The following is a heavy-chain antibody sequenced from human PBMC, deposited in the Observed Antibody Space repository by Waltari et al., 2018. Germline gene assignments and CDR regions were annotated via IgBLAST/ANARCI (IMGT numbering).Heavy chain of an antibody. CDR3: AHRQVAQGIAAAGISGGCFDY. J-gene: IGHJ4*02. CDR2: IYWNDDK. V-gene: IGHV2-5*01. D-gene: IGHD6-13*01. Sequence: QITLKESGPTLVKPTQTLTLTCTFSGFSLSTSGVGVGWIRQPPGKALAWLALIYWNDDKRYSPSLKSRLTITKDTSKNQVVLTMTNMDPVDTATYYCAHRQVAQGIAAAGISGGCFDYWGQGTLVTVSS. CDR1: GFSLSTSGVG.